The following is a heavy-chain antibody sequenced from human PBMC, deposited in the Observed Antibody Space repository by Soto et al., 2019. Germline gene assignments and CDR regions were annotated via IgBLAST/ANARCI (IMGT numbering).Heavy chain of an antibody. CDR2: IYWDDDN. J-gene: IGHJ5*02. Sequence: QITLKESGPALVKPTQTLTLTCTFSGFSLSTSGEAVGWIRQPPGEALEWLALIYWDDDNRYNPTLKTRLTITKDTSKNQVVLTLTNMDPVDTATYYWAHYVSASPAGWFDAWGQGILVTVSS. V-gene: IGHV2-5*02. D-gene: IGHD3-10*01. CDR1: GFSLSTSGEA. CDR3: AHYVSASPAGWFDA.